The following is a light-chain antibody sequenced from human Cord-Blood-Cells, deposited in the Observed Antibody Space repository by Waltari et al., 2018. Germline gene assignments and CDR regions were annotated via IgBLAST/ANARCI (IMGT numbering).Light chain of an antibody. V-gene: IGKV1-33*01. CDR1: QDISNY. Sequence: DIQMTPSPSSLSASGGARVTITCQASQDISNYLNWYQQKPGKAPKLLIYDASNLETGVPSRFSGSGSGTDFTFTISSLQPEDIATYYCQQYDNLPITFGGGTKVEIK. J-gene: IGKJ4*01. CDR3: QQYDNLPIT. CDR2: DAS.